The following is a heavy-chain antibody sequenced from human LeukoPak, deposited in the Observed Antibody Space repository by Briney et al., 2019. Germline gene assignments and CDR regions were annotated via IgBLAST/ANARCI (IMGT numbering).Heavy chain of an antibody. CDR1: GFTFSSYA. V-gene: IGHV3-64*01. Sequence: GGSLRLPCAASGFTFSSYAMHWVRQAPGKGLEYVSAISSNGGSTYYTNSVKGRFTISRDNSKNTLYLQMGSLRAEDMAVYYCARDPDSSSWYDYWGQGTLVTVSS. CDR2: ISSNGGST. D-gene: IGHD6-13*01. CDR3: ARDPDSSSWYDY. J-gene: IGHJ4*02.